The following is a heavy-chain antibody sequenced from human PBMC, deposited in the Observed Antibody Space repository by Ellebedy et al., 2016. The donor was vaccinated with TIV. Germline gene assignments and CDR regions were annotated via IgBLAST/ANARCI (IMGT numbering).Heavy chain of an antibody. J-gene: IGHJ6*02. CDR3: SKEGAAGFGGHYYGMDV. Sequence: GGSLRLSXAASGFIVSIYGMHWVRQAPGRGLEWVAVISYDGSEKHYGDSVKGRFTISRDNAKNTVYLQMNSLSVEDTGVYYCSKEGAAGFGGHYYGMDVWGQGTTVTVSS. D-gene: IGHD1-26*01. CDR1: GFIVSIYG. V-gene: IGHV3-30*18. CDR2: ISYDGSEK.